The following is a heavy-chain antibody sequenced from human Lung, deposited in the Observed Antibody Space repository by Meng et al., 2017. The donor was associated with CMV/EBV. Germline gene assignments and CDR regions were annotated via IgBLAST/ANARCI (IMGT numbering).Heavy chain of an antibody. CDR3: ARGEYGDYDSIDY. J-gene: IGHJ4*02. V-gene: IGHV3-74*01. D-gene: IGHD4-17*01. CDR1: GFTFSPYW. CDR2: IKSGGSST. Sequence: AASGFTFSPYWMHWVRQAPGKGLVWVSRIKSGGSSTDYADSVKGRFTIYRDNAKNTLYLQMNSLRAEDTAVYYCARGEYGDYDSIDYWGQGTLVTVSS.